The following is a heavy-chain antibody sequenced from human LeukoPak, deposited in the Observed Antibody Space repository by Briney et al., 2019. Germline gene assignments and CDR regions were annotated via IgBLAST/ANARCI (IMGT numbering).Heavy chain of an antibody. Sequence: SETLSLTCTVSGGSISSGGYYWSWIRQHPGKGLEWIGYIYYSGSTYYNPSLKSRVTISVDTSKNQFSLKLSSVTAADTAVYYCARVRQATRPFDYWGQGTLVTVSS. J-gene: IGHJ4*02. CDR3: ARVRQATRPFDY. V-gene: IGHV4-31*03. CDR2: IYYSGST. D-gene: IGHD1-26*01. CDR1: GGSISSGGYY.